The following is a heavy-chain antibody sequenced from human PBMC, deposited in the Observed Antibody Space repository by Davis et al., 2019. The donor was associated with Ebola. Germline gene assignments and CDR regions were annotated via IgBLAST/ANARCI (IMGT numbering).Heavy chain of an antibody. V-gene: IGHV1-69*02. CDR2: IIPILGIA. J-gene: IGHJ6*02. D-gene: IGHD2-15*01. CDR1: GGILSSYT. CDR3: AGRVVVAATLVYYYYGMDV. Sequence: SVPVSCKASGGILSSYTISWVRQAPRQGLEWMGRIIPILGIANYAQKFQGRVTITADKSTSTAYMELSSLRSEDTAVYYCAGRVVVAATLVYYYYGMDVWGQGTTVTVSS.